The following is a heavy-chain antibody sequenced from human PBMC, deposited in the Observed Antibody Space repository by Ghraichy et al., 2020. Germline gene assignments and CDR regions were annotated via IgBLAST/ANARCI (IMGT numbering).Heavy chain of an antibody. Sequence: GGSLRLSCAASGFTFSSYYMSWVRQAPGKGLEWVANTKQDESEKYYADSVKGRFTISRDNAKNSLYLQMNSLRAEDTAVYYCTRDVNDWRYLNVFDYWGQGTLVTVSS. D-gene: IGHD3-9*01. V-gene: IGHV3-7*01. J-gene: IGHJ4*02. CDR1: GFTFSSYY. CDR3: TRDVNDWRYLNVFDY. CDR2: TKQDESEK.